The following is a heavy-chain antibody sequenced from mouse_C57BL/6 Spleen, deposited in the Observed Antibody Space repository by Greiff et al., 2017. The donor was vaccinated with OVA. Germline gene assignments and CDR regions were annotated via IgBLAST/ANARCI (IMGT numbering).Heavy chain of an antibody. Sequence: VQLQQSGPELVKPGASVKISCKASGYTFTDYYMNWVKQSHGKSLEWIGDINPNNGGTSYNQKFKGKATLTVDKSSSTAYMELRSLTSEDSAVYYCARDGNWDYWGQGTTLTVSS. CDR2: INPNNGGT. D-gene: IGHD4-1*01. V-gene: IGHV1-26*01. CDR3: ARDGNWDY. J-gene: IGHJ2*01. CDR1: GYTFTDYY.